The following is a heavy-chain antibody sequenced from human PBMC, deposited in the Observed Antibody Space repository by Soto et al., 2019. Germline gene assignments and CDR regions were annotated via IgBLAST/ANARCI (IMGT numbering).Heavy chain of an antibody. CDR3: AKVLPYLDGMDV. CDR2: INPSGGST. J-gene: IGHJ6*02. CDR1: GYTFTSYY. D-gene: IGHD3-9*01. V-gene: IGHV1-46*03. Sequence: QVQLVQSGAEVKKPGASVKVSCKASGYTFTSYYMHWVRQAPGQGLEWMGIINPSGGSTSYAQKFQGSVTITRDTSTSTVYMELSCLRSEDTAVYYCAKVLPYLDGMDVWGQGTTVTVSS.